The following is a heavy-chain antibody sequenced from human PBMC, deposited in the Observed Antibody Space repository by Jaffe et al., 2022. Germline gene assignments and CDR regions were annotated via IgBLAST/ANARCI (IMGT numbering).Heavy chain of an antibody. CDR1: GGSISSSSYY. CDR3: ASYVGEMYRGDY. Sequence: QLQLQESGPGLVKPSETLSLTCTVSGGSISSSSYYWGWIRQPPGKGLEWIGSIYYSGSTYYNPSLKSRVTISVDTSKNQFSLKLSSVTAADTAVYYCASYVGEMYRGDYWGQGTLVTVSS. D-gene: IGHD1-26*01. V-gene: IGHV4-39*01. CDR2: IYYSGST. J-gene: IGHJ4*02.